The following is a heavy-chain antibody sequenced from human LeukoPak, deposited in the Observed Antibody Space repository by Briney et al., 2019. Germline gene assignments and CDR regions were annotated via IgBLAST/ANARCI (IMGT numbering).Heavy chain of an antibody. CDR3: ARAGELGATSDYYYGMDV. Sequence: PSETLSLTCTVSGGSTSSYYWSWIRQPPGKGLERIGYIYYSGSTNYNPSLKSRVTISVDTSKNQFSLKLSSVTAADTAVYYCARAGELGATSDYYYGMDVWGQGTTVTVSS. J-gene: IGHJ6*02. V-gene: IGHV4-59*01. CDR2: IYYSGST. CDR1: GGSTSSYY. D-gene: IGHD1-26*01.